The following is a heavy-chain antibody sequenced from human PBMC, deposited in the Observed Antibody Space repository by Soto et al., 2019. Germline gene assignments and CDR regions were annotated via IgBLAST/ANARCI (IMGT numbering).Heavy chain of an antibody. D-gene: IGHD2-21*01. V-gene: IGHV3-11*06. CDR1: GFTFSHFY. CDR3: VRGGGGGQFAS. Sequence: QIQVVESGGGLVKPGGALSLSCEASGFTFSHFYMSWIRQAPGKGLEWLSYISPKSNYREYAETVKGRHTVYRDKAKNSLSRQMSSLRVEDMDGYYCVRGGGGGQFASWGQGAQFTVSS. CDR2: ISPKSNYR. J-gene: IGHJ4*02.